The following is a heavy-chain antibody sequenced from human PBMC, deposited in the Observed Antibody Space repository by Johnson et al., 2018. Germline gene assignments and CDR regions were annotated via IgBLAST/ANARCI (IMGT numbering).Heavy chain of an antibody. Sequence: QLVQSGPEVKKPGTSVKVSCKASGFTFTSSAVQWVRQARGQRLEWIGWIVVGSGNTNYAQKFQERVTITRDMSTSTAYMELSSLRSEDTAVYYCPADRNYDFWRGYPAAFEIWGQGTMVTVSS. J-gene: IGHJ3*02. CDR2: IVVGSGNT. CDR1: GFTFTSSA. V-gene: IGHV1-58*01. CDR3: PADRNYDFWRGYPAAFEI. D-gene: IGHD3-3*01.